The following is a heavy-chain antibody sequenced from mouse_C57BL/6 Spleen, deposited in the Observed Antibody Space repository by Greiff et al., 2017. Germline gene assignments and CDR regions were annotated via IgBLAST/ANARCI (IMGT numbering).Heavy chain of an antibody. CDR2: INYDGSST. J-gene: IGHJ1*03. CDR3: ARGEGYFCV. V-gene: IGHV5-16*01. CDR1: GFTFSDYY. Sequence: DVHLVESEGGLVQPGSSMKISCTASGFTFSDYYMAWVRQVPEKGLEWVANINYDGSSTYYLDSLKSRFIFSRDNTENSLYLQMRSLKSEDTANYFCARGEGYFCVWGTGPTVTVSS.